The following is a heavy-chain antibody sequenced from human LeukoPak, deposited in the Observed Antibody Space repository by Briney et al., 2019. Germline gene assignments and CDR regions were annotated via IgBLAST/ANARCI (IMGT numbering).Heavy chain of an antibody. D-gene: IGHD1-14*01. CDR3: ARHLRKVQGVDI. V-gene: IGHV4-39*01. J-gene: IGHJ3*02. Sequence: PSETLSLTCTVSGGSISSSSYYWGWIRQPPGKGLEWIGSIYYSGSTNYNPSLKSRVTISVDTSKNQFSLKLSSVTAADTAVYYCARHLRKVQGVDIWGQGTMVTVSS. CDR2: IYYSGST. CDR1: GGSISSSSYY.